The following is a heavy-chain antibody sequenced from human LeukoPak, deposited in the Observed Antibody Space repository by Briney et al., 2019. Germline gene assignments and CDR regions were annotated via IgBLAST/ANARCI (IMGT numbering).Heavy chain of an antibody. CDR3: AKDRTSVHLWLSDLDY. CDR1: GFTFSSYV. D-gene: IGHD5-18*01. Sequence: GRSLRLSCAASGFTFSSYVMHWVRQAPGKGLEWVAIISYDGSNKYYADSVKGRFTISRDNSKNTLCLQMNSLRAEDTAVYYCAKDRTSVHLWLSDLDYWGQGTLVTVSS. J-gene: IGHJ4*02. CDR2: ISYDGSNK. V-gene: IGHV3-30*18.